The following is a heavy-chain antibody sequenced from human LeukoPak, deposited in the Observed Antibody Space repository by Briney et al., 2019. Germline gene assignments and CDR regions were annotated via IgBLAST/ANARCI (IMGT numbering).Heavy chain of an antibody. CDR3: VKSGYSSSSDVDY. J-gene: IGHJ4*02. D-gene: IGHD5-12*01. Sequence: PGGSLRLSCSVSGFTFSSYAMHWVRQAPGKGLQFLSSINSNGGSTYYADSVKGRFTISRDNSKSKLYLQMNRLRSEDTAVHYCVKSGYSSSSDVDYWGQGTLVTVSS. CDR1: GFTFSSYA. CDR2: INSNGGST. V-gene: IGHV3-64D*09.